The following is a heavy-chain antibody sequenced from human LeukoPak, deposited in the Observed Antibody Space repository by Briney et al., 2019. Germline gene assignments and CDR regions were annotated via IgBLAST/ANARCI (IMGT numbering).Heavy chain of an antibody. J-gene: IGHJ3*02. CDR1: GYTFTGYY. CDR2: INPNSGGT. V-gene: IGHV1-2*04. CDR3: ARDCSSTSCYLGAFDI. Sequence: GASVKVSCKASGYTFTGYYMHWVRQAPGQGLEWMGWINPNSGGTNYAQKFQGWVTMTRDTSISTAYMELSRLRSDDTAVYYCARDCSSTSCYLGAFDIWGQGTMVTVSS. D-gene: IGHD2-2*01.